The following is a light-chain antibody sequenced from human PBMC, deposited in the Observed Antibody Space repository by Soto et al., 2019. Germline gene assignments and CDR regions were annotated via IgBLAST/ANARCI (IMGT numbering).Light chain of an antibody. CDR1: QSISNL. Sequence: DIQMTQSPSTLSASVGDRVTITCRASQSISNLLAWYQQKPGRAPTLLIYKASTLESGVPSRFSGSGSGTEFTLTIISLHPHDFASISCQQNKSYPPTSAQWTRLKIK. V-gene: IGKV1-5*03. CDR3: QQNKSYPPT. CDR2: KAS. J-gene: IGKJ5*01.